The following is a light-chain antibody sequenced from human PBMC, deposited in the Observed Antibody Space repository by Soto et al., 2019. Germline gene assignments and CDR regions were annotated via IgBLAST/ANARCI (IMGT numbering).Light chain of an antibody. J-gene: IGKJ4*01. CDR2: EVS. CDR3: MQASPLPHT. V-gene: IGKV2-29*03. Sequence: DIVMTQTPLSLSVTPGQTAFISCKSSQNLLQSGGKTYFYWYLQKSGQPTHLQVTEVSTRLSGVTVRFSGIGPGANFTLQISRVEALDVGVYYFMQASPLPHTVGGVTKVE. CDR1: QNLLQSGGKTY.